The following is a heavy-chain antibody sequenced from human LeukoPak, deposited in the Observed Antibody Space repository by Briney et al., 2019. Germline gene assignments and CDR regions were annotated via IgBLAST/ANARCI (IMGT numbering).Heavy chain of an antibody. CDR1: GGSISSSSYY. Sequence: SETLSLTCTVSGGSISSSSYYWGWIRQPPGKGLEWIGSIYYSGSTNYNPSLKSRVTISVDTSKNQFSLKLSSVTAADTAVYYCARLASSGWYDYWGQGTLVTVSS. D-gene: IGHD6-19*01. CDR3: ARLASSGWYDY. J-gene: IGHJ4*02. V-gene: IGHV4-39*01. CDR2: IYYSGST.